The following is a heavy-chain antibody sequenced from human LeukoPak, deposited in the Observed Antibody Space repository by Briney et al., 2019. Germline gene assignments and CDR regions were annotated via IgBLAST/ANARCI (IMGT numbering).Heavy chain of an antibody. CDR1: GFTVSSNY. J-gene: IGHJ4*02. CDR2: IYRGGST. D-gene: IGHD3-3*01. CDR3: AIGVVIPPQFDY. Sequence: GGSLRLSCAASGFTVSSNYMSWVRQAPGKGLEWVSVIYRGGSTYYADSVKGRFSISRVNSKNMLYLQMNSLRAEDTAVYYCAIGVVIPPQFDYWGQGTLVTVSS. V-gene: IGHV3-53*01.